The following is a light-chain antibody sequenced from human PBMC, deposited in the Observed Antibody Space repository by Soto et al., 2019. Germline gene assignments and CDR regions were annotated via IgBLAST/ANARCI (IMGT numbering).Light chain of an antibody. CDR1: STDVENYNF. J-gene: IGLJ1*01. CDR3: FSFTTTSTHV. CDR2: EDY. Sequence: QSALTQPASVSGSPGQSITIACTGISTDVENYNFVSWYQQHPGKVPKLMIYEDYKRPSGVSNRFSGSKSGNTAYLTISGLQVEDEAEYFCFSFTTTSTHVFGTGTKVTVL. V-gene: IGLV2-14*02.